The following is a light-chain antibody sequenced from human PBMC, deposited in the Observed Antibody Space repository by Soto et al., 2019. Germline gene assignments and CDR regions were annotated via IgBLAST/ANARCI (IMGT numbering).Light chain of an antibody. CDR3: QQYGSAPRT. CDR1: QSVSSIY. Sequence: EIVLTQSPGALSLSPGERATLSCGASQSVSSIYLAWYQQKPGQAPRLLIYGASTRATGIPDRFSGSGSGTDFTLTISRLEPEDFAVYYCQQYGSAPRTFGQGTKVELK. CDR2: GAS. V-gene: IGKV3-20*01. J-gene: IGKJ1*01.